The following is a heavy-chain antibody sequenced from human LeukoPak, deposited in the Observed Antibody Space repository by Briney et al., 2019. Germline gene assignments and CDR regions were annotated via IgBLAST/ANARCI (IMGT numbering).Heavy chain of an antibody. V-gene: IGHV1-24*01. CDR1: GYTLTELS. J-gene: IGHJ4*02. CDR3: ATDLSITMVRGVINY. CDR2: FDPEDGET. D-gene: IGHD3-10*01. Sequence: ASVKVSCKVSGYTLTELSMHWVRQAPGKGLEWMGGFDPEDGETIYAQKFQGRVTMTEDTSTDTAYMELSSLRSEDTAVYYCATDLSITMVRGVINYWGQGTLVTVSS.